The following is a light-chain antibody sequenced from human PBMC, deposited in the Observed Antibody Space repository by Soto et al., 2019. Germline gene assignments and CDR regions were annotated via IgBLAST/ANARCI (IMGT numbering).Light chain of an antibody. CDR1: QSVSSSY. CDR2: GAS. V-gene: IGKV3-20*01. J-gene: IGKJ4*01. CDR3: QQYNSVSLLT. Sequence: EIVLTQSPGTLSLSPGERATLSCRASQSVSSSYLGWYQQKPGQAPRLLIYGASNRATGIPDRFSGSGSGTEFTLTISSLQPDDFATYYCQQYNSVSLLTFGGGTKVDIK.